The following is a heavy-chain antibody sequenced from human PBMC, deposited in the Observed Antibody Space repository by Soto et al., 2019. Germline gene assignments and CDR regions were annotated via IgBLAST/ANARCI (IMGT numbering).Heavy chain of an antibody. D-gene: IGHD3-10*01. CDR3: TSEENFYASGRGFAP. V-gene: IGHV3-21*01. CDR2: ITSSSDYI. Sequence: EVQVVESGGGLVKPGGSLRLSCIGSGFTFSTYSMNWVRQAPGRGLEWVSSITSSSDYIHYADSVKGRFTISRDNAKRSLYMQIDSLRADDTAIYYCTSEENFYASGRGFAPWGQGTLVTVSS. J-gene: IGHJ5*02. CDR1: GFTFSTYS.